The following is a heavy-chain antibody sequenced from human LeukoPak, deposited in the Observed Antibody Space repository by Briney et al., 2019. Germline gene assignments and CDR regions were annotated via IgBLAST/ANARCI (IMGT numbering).Heavy chain of an antibody. CDR3: ARGSEIYGSGSYSTFDY. CDR2: IIPILGIA. J-gene: IGHJ4*02. D-gene: IGHD3-10*01. CDR1: GGTFSSYA. V-gene: IGHV1-69*04. Sequence: SVKVSCKASGGTFSSYAISWVRQAPGQGLEWMGRIIPILGIANYAQKFQGRVTITADTSTSTAYMELRSLRSDDTAVYYCARGSEIYGSGSYSTFDYWGQGTLVTVSS.